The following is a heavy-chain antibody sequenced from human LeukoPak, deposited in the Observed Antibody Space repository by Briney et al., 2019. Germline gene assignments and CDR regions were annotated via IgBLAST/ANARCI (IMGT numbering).Heavy chain of an antibody. CDR1: GFTFSDYD. J-gene: IGHJ4*02. Sequence: GGSLRLSCAASGFTFSDYDMHWVRQATGKGLEWVSAIGTAGDTYYTGSVKGRFTISRKDAKNSLYLQMNSLRAGDTAVYYCARVAKERVGGVYYFDYWGQGTLVTVSS. CDR2: IGTAGDT. D-gene: IGHD1-1*01. CDR3: ARVAKERVGGVYYFDY. V-gene: IGHV3-13*01.